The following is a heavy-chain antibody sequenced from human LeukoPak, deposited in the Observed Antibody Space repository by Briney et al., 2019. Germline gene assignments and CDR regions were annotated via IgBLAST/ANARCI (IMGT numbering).Heavy chain of an antibody. Sequence: SETLSLTCAVYGGSFSGYYWSWTRQPPGKGLEWIGEINHSGSTNYNPSLKSRVTISVDTSKNQFSLKLSSVTAADTAVYYCARDLWPMVRATNWFDPWGQGTLVTVSS. CDR2: INHSGST. V-gene: IGHV4-34*01. CDR3: ARDLWPMVRATNWFDP. D-gene: IGHD3-10*01. J-gene: IGHJ5*02. CDR1: GGSFSGYY.